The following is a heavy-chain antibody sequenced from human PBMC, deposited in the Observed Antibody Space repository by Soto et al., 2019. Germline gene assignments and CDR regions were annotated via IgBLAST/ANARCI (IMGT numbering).Heavy chain of an antibody. CDR2: ISSSSSYI. CDR1: GFTFSSYS. J-gene: IGHJ6*02. Sequence: EVQLVESGGGLVKPGGSLRLSCVASGFTFSSYSMNWVRQAPGKGLEWVSSISSSSSYIYYADSVKGRFTISRDNAKNSLYLQMNSLRAEDTAVYYCARDRREVVPAASRSYGMDVWGQGTTVTVSS. V-gene: IGHV3-21*01. CDR3: ARDRREVVPAASRSYGMDV. D-gene: IGHD2-2*01.